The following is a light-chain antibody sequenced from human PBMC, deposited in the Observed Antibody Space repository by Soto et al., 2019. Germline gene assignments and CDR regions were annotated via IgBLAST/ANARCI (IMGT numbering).Light chain of an antibody. CDR1: QSVLYSSNNKNY. CDR2: WAS. J-gene: IGKJ4*01. Sequence: DIVMTQSPDSLAVSLGERATINCKSSQSVLYSSNNKNYLAWYQQKPGQPPKLLIYWASTRESGVPDRFSGSVSGTDFTRTISSLQAEDVAVYYCQQFYSTPTFGGGTKVEIK. V-gene: IGKV4-1*01. CDR3: QQFYSTPT.